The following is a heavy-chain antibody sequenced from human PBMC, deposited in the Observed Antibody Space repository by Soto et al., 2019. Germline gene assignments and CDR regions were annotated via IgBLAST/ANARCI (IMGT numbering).Heavy chain of an antibody. Sequence: PSETLSLTCTVSGGSIISSSYYWGWIRQPPGKGLEWIGSIYYSGSTYYNPSLKSRVTISVDTSKNQFSLKLSSVTAADTAVYYCARMVGADNWNYVEAFDIWGQGTMVTVSS. V-gene: IGHV4-39*01. CDR1: GGSIISSSYY. D-gene: IGHD1-7*01. J-gene: IGHJ3*02. CDR2: IYYSGST. CDR3: ARMVGADNWNYVEAFDI.